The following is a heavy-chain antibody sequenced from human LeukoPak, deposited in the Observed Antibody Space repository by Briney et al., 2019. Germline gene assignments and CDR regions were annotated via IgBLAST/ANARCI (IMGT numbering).Heavy chain of an antibody. CDR3: ARLPAYCSSTSCYYDY. Sequence: PGGSLRLSCAASGFTFSSYWMNWVRQAPGKGLEWVSYISSASGSIYYADSMKGRFTISRDNAKNSLFLQMNSLRAEDTAVYYCARLPAYCSSTSCYYDYWGQGTLVTVSS. CDR2: ISSASGSI. D-gene: IGHD2-2*01. CDR1: GFTFSSYW. V-gene: IGHV3-48*04. J-gene: IGHJ4*02.